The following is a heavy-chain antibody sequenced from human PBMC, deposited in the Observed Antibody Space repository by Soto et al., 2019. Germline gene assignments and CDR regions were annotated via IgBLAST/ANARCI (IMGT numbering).Heavy chain of an antibody. J-gene: IGHJ6*02. CDR1: GGTFSSYA. Sequence: QVQLVQSGAAVKKPGSSVKVSCKASGGTFSSYAISWVRQAPGQGLEWMGGIIPIFGTADYAQKFQGRVTITADESTSTAYMELSSLRSEDTAVYYCVSVETQRYYYGMDVWGQGTTVTVSS. V-gene: IGHV1-69*12. CDR2: IIPIFGTA. CDR3: VSVETQRYYYGMDV. D-gene: IGHD2-15*01.